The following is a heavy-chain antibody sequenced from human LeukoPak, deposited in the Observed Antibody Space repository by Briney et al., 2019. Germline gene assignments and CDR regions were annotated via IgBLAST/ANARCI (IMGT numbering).Heavy chain of an antibody. CDR1: GGSISSSSYY. Sequence: SETLSLTCTVSGGSISSSSYYWGWIRQSPGKGLEWIGTIYYSGSTYYNPSLKSRVTISVDTSKNQFSLKLSSVTAADTAVYYCAGGRYGDYGYNWFDPWGQGTLVTVSS. CDR3: AGGRYGDYGYNWFDP. V-gene: IGHV4-39*01. D-gene: IGHD4-17*01. CDR2: IYYSGST. J-gene: IGHJ5*02.